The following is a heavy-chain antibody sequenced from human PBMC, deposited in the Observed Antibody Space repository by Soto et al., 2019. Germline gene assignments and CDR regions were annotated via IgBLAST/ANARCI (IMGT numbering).Heavy chain of an antibody. CDR3: ARNHYGSRALVWEPAYGMDV. CDR1: GYTFTGYY. CDR2: INPNSGGT. V-gene: IGHV1-2*02. Sequence: ASVKVSCKASGYTFTGYYMHWVRRAPGQGLEWMGWINPNSGGTNYAQKFQGRVTMTRDTSISTAYMELSRLRSDDTAVYYCARNHYGSRALVWEPAYGMDVWGQGTTVTVSS. D-gene: IGHD3-10*01. J-gene: IGHJ6*02.